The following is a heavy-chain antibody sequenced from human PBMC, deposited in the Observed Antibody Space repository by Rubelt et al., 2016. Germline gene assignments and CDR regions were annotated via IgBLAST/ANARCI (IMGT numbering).Heavy chain of an antibody. D-gene: IGHD1-26*01. CDR1: GYSFTSYW. J-gene: IGHJ3*02. V-gene: IGHV5-51*01. CDR3: ARHGQVQSGDAFDI. Sequence: EVQLVQSGAEVKKPGESLKISCKGSGYSFTSYWIGWVRQMPGKGREWMGIIYPGDSDTRYSPSSQAQSTIAADKSISAGYLQCSSLKASDAAMYYCARHGQVQSGDAFDIWGQGTMVTVSS. CDR2: IYPGDSDT.